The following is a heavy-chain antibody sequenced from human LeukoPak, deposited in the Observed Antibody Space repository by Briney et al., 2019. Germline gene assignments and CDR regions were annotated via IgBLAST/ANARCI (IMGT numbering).Heavy chain of an antibody. CDR3: ARDPGRTGFDY. D-gene: IGHD1/OR15-1a*01. CDR1: GFTFNNYW. CDR2: IKQDGSGL. Sequence: GGSLRLSCAASGFTFNNYWMSWVRQAPGKGLEWVANIKQDGSGLYYVESVKGRFTISRDNAKNSLYLRMTSLRAEDTAVYYCARDPGRTGFDYWGQGILVTVSS. V-gene: IGHV3-7*03. J-gene: IGHJ4*02.